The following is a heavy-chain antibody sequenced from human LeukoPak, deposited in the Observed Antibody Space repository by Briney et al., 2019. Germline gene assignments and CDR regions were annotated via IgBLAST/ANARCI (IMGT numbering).Heavy chain of an antibody. J-gene: IGHJ3*02. CDR3: ARAWDVARNFWSGYLIKAFDI. CDR1: GGSISSGGYY. D-gene: IGHD3-3*01. Sequence: PSETLSLTCTVSGGSISSGGYYWSWIRQPPGKGLEWIGYIYHSGSTYYNPSLKSRVTISVDRSKNQFSLKLSSVTAADTAVYYCARAWDVARNFWSGYLIKAFDIWGQGTMVTVSS. V-gene: IGHV4-30-2*01. CDR2: IYHSGST.